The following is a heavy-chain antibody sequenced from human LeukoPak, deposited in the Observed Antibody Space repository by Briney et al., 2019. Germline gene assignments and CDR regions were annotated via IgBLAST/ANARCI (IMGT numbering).Heavy chain of an antibody. J-gene: IGHJ3*02. CDR3: ARVKYTGYDSDCFHI. V-gene: IGHV1-2*02. CDR2: INPNSGGI. Sequence: GASVKVSCKASGYTFTDYYMHWVRQAPGQGLEWMGWINPNSGGINYAQNFQDRVTMTRDTSISTAYMELSRLRSDDTAVYYCARVKYTGYDSDCFHIWGQGTMVTVPS. CDR1: GYTFTDYY. D-gene: IGHD5-12*01.